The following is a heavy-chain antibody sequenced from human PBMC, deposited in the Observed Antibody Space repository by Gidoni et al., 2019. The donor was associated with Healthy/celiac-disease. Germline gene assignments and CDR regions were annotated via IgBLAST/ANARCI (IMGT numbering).Heavy chain of an antibody. Sequence: QVTLKESGPALVKPTQTLTLTCTFSGFSLSTSGMRVSWIRQPPGKALEWLARIDWDDDKFYSTSLKTRLTISKDTSKNQVVLTMTNMDPVDTATYYCARMTGGYMDVWGKGTTVTVSS. CDR3: ARMTGGYMDV. J-gene: IGHJ6*03. CDR1: GFSLSTSGMR. D-gene: IGHD2-15*01. CDR2: IDWDDDK. V-gene: IGHV2-70*04.